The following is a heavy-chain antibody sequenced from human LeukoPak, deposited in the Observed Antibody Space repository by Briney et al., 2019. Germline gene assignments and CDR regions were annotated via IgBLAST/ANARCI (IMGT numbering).Heavy chain of an antibody. V-gene: IGHV3-7*04. CDR2: IHPEGNEK. Sequence: GGSLRLSCAVSGFTSSNFWMSWVRQAPGRGLEWVANIHPEGNEKYHVESVKGRFTISRDNAKNLLFLQMNDLSVEDTAVYYCARGDDFSGDHWGQGTLVTVSS. CDR3: ARGDDFSGDH. CDR1: GFTSSNFW. J-gene: IGHJ4*02. D-gene: IGHD1-1*01.